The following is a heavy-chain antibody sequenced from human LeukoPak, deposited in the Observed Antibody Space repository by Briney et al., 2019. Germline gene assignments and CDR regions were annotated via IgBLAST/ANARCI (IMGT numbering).Heavy chain of an antibody. CDR1: GLTLSSSW. Sequence: GGSLRLSCAASGLTLSSSWMSWVRQAPGKGLEWVANIKQDGSEKYYVDSVEGRFTISRDNAKNSLYLQMNSLRAEDTAVYYCAREGYGPLDFWGQGTLVTVSS. CDR2: IKQDGSEK. V-gene: IGHV3-7*01. J-gene: IGHJ4*02. CDR3: AREGYGPLDF. D-gene: IGHD4-17*01.